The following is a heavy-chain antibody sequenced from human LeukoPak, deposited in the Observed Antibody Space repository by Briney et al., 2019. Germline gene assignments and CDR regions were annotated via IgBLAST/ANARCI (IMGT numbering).Heavy chain of an antibody. CDR3: AKVRGSYVFDY. D-gene: IGHD1-26*01. V-gene: IGHV3-23*01. CDR2: ISDSGGNT. CDR1: EFTFSNYA. J-gene: IGHJ4*02. Sequence: GGSLRLSCAASEFTFSNYAMSWVRQAPGKGLEWVSAISDSGGNTYYADSVKGRFTIFRDDSKNTLYLQMNSLRAEDTAVYYCAKVRGSYVFDYWGQGTLVTVSS.